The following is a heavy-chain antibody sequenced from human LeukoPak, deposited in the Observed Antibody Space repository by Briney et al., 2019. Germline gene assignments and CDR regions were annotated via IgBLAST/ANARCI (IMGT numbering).Heavy chain of an antibody. Sequence: ASVKVSCKASGYTFTSYDNNWVRQATGQGLEWMGWMNPNSGNTGYAQKFQGRVTMTSNTSISTAHLELSSPISEDTAGYYCARAWYSSGWNPGYWRQGTRVTVSS. CDR1: GYTFTSYD. V-gene: IGHV1-8*01. D-gene: IGHD6-19*01. CDR3: ARAWYSSGWNPGY. J-gene: IGHJ1*01. CDR2: MNPNSGNT.